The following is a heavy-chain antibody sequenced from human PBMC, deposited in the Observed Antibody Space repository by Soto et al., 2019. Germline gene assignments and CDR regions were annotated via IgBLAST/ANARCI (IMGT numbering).Heavy chain of an antibody. CDR2: INHSGNT. CDR3: ANLIVFHSSYYHDY. Sequence: ASETLSLTCAVYGVPFSGYYWSWIRQSPGKGLEWIGEINHSGNTNYNPSLKSRVTMLVDTSKNQFSLSLSSVTAADTAVYYCANLIVFHSSYYHDYWGHRTLVTVSS. CDR1: GVPFSGYY. J-gene: IGHJ4*01. V-gene: IGHV4-34*01. D-gene: IGHD1-26*01.